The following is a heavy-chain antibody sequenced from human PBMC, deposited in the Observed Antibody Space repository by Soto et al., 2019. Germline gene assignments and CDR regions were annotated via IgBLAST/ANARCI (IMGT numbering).Heavy chain of an antibody. V-gene: IGHV3-30*18. J-gene: IGHJ4*02. Sequence: QVQLVESGGGVVQPGRSLRVSCAASGFTFSIYAMHWVRQAPGTGLEWVAVISYDGTKTYYADAVKGRFTISRDNSKNKVYLQMISLRDEDTAVYYCAKDRGPRRQWLIGPFDYWGQGTLVTVSP. D-gene: IGHD6-19*01. CDR2: ISYDGTKT. CDR1: GFTFSIYA. CDR3: AKDRGPRRQWLIGPFDY.